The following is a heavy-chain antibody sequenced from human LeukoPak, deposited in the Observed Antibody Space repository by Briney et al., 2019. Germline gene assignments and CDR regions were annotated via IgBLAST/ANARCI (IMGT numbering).Heavy chain of an antibody. D-gene: IGHD1-26*01. V-gene: IGHV4-38-2*02. J-gene: IGHJ4*02. CDR2: IYFTGST. Sequence: SETLSLTCTVSGYSISSRYYWGWIRQPPGKGLEWIGYIYFTGSTNYNPSLQSRVTMSVDTSKNQFSLKLSSVTAADTAVYYCARRELLDYWGQGTLVTVSS. CDR3: ARRELLDY. CDR1: GYSISSRYY.